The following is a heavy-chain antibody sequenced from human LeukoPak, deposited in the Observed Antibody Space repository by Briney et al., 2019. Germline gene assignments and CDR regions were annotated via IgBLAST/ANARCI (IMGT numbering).Heavy chain of an antibody. V-gene: IGHV1-8*01. Sequence: PVASVKVSCKASGYTFTSYDINWVRQAPGQGLEWMGWMKLNSGNTGYAQKFQGRVTMTRNTSISTAYMELSSLRSEDTAVYYCARPQLYDYVWGSYRSSFAFDIWGQGTMVTVSS. CDR2: MKLNSGNT. CDR3: ARPQLYDYVWGSYRSSFAFDI. D-gene: IGHD3-16*02. J-gene: IGHJ3*02. CDR1: GYTFTSYD.